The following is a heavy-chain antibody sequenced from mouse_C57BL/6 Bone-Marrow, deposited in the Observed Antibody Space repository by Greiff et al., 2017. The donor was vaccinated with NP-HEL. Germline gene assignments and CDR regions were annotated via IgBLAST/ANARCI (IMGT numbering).Heavy chain of an antibody. CDR2: IRLKSDNYAT. J-gene: IGHJ4*01. CDR1: GFTFSNYW. Sequence: EVKLMESGGGLVQPGGSMKLSCVASGFTFSNYWMNWVRQSPEKGLEWVAQIRLKSDNYATHYAESVKGRFTISRDDSKSSVYLQMNNLRAEDTGIYYCTFITTVVYYYAMDYWGQGTSVTVSS. D-gene: IGHD1-1*01. CDR3: TFITTVVYYYAMDY. V-gene: IGHV6-3*01.